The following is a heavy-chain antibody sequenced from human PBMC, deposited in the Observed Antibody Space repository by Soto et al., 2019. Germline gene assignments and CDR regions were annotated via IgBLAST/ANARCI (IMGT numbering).Heavy chain of an antibody. J-gene: IGHJ5*02. D-gene: IGHD3-3*01. CDR1: GGSISSSSYY. Sequence: SETLSLTCTVSGGSISSSSYYWGWIRQPPGKGLEWIGSIYYSGSTYYNPSLKSRVTISVDTSKNQFSLKLSSVTAADTAVYYCARDRVSAVFWSGYYGWFDPWGQGTLVTVSS. CDR3: ARDRVSAVFWSGYYGWFDP. V-gene: IGHV4-39*02. CDR2: IYYSGST.